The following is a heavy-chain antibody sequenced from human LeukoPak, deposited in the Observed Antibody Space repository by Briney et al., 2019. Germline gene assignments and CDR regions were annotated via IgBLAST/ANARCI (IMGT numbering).Heavy chain of an antibody. V-gene: IGHV3-9*01. D-gene: IGHD3-22*01. Sequence: PGRSLRLSCAASGFTFDDYAMHWVRQAPGKGLEWVSGISWNSGSIVYADSVKGRFTISRDNAKNSLYLQMNSLRAEDTAVYYCASSYDSSGYYYRSGAFDIWGQGTMVTVSS. CDR3: ASSYDSSGYYYRSGAFDI. CDR2: ISWNSGSI. J-gene: IGHJ3*02. CDR1: GFTFDDYA.